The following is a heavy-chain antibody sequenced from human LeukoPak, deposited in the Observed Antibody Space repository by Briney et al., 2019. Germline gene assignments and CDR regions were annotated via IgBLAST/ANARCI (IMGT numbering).Heavy chain of an antibody. V-gene: IGHV3-23*01. J-gene: IGHJ4*02. CDR3: TKTGGPWD. CDR2: ITTTVGDT. CDR1: GFTFTDYA. D-gene: IGHD7-27*01. Sequence: PGGSLRLSCVASGFTFTDYAMTWVRQPPGRRLEWVSTITTTVGDTHYADSVKGRFTVSRDDSKGTLFLQMNSLRAEDTAVYYCTKTGGPWDWGQGTLVTVSS.